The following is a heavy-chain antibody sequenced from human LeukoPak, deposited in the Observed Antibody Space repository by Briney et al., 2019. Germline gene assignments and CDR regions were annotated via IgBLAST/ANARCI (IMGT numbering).Heavy chain of an antibody. CDR3: AKDPAAKLSIP. V-gene: IGHV3-21*04. CDR1: GFTFTSYS. J-gene: IGHJ3*01. Sequence: GGSLRLSCAASGFTFTSYSMNWVRQAPGKGLEWVSSISSSSSYIYYADSVKGRFTISRDYAKDSLYLQMNSLRAEDTAVYYCAKDPAAKLSIPWGQGTMVTVSS. CDR2: ISSSSSYI. D-gene: IGHD6-13*01.